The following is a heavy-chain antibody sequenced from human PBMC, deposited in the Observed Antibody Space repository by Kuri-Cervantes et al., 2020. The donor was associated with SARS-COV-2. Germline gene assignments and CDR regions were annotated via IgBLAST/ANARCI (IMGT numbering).Heavy chain of an antibody. CDR2: IYSGGSST. D-gene: IGHD6-19*01. J-gene: IGHJ2*01. Sequence: LSLTCAASGFTVSSNYMSWVRQAPGKGLEWVSVIYSGGSSTYYADSVKGRFTISRDNSKNTLYLQMNSLRAEDTAVYYCAREITGYSSGWSLYWYFDLWGRGTLVTVSS. V-gene: IGHV3-23*03. CDR1: GFTVSSNY. CDR3: AREITGYSSGWSLYWYFDL.